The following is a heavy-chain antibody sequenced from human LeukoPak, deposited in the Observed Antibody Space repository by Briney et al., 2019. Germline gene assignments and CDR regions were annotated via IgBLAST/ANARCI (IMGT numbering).Heavy chain of an antibody. Sequence: GGSLRLSCAASGFTFSSYGMHWVRRAPGKGLEWVAVISYDGSNKYYADSVKGRFTISRDNSKNTLYLQMNSLRAEDTAVYYCAKDRDSSYTDYWGQGTLVTVSS. CDR3: AKDRDSSYTDY. V-gene: IGHV3-30*18. CDR2: ISYDGSNK. D-gene: IGHD6-13*01. CDR1: GFTFSSYG. J-gene: IGHJ4*02.